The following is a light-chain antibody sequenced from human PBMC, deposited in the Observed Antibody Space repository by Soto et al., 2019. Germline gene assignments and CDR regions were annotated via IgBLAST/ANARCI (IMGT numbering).Light chain of an antibody. J-gene: IGKJ4*01. Sequence: EIVMTQSPATLSVSPGERATLSCRASQSVSSNLAWYQQKPGQAPRLLIYGASTRATGIPARFSGSGSGTEFTLTISSLQSEDFAVYYCQQYNNWPFFGGGTKVEFK. CDR1: QSVSSN. V-gene: IGKV3-15*01. CDR3: QQYNNWPF. CDR2: GAS.